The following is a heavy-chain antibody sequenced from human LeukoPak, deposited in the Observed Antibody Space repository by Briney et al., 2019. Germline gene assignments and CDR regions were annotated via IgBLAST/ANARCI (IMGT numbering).Heavy chain of an antibody. CDR3: ARDEVEMATIDVGYYYYGMDV. J-gene: IGHJ6*02. V-gene: IGHV3-11*01. CDR1: GFTFSDYY. D-gene: IGHD5-24*01. CDR2: ISSSGSTI. Sequence: PGGSLRFSCAASGFTFSDYYMSWIRQAPGKGLEWVSYISSSGSTIYYADSVKGRFTISRDNAKNSLYLQMNSLRAEDTAVYYCARDEVEMATIDVGYYYYGMDVWGQGTTVTVSS.